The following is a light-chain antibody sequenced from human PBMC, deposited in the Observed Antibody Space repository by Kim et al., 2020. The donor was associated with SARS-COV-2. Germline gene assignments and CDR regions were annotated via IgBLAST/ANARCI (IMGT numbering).Light chain of an antibody. Sequence: EIVLTQSPATLSLSPGERATLSCRASQRISSYLAWYQQKPGQAPRLLIYDASNRATGIPARFSGSGSGTDFTLTISSLEPEDFAIYYCQQRGNWPLTFGGGTKLEIK. CDR1: QRISSY. V-gene: IGKV3-11*01. CDR3: QQRGNWPLT. J-gene: IGKJ4*01. CDR2: DAS.